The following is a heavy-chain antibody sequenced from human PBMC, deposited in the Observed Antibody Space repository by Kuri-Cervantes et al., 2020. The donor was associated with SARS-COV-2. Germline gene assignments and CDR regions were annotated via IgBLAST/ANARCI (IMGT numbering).Heavy chain of an antibody. D-gene: IGHD7-27*01. CDR1: GFTFSSYS. CDR3: ARESGVDWGSDAFDI. V-gene: IGHV3-21*01. J-gene: IGHJ3*02. Sequence: ETLSLTCAASGFTFSSYSMNWVRQAPGKGLEWVSSISSSSSYIYYADSVKGRFTISRDNAKNSLYLQMNSLRAEDTAVYYCARESGVDWGSDAFDIWGQGTMVTVSS. CDR2: ISSSSSYI.